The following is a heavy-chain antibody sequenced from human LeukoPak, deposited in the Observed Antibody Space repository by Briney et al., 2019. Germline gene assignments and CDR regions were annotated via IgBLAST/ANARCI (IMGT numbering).Heavy chain of an antibody. D-gene: IGHD2-2*01. CDR1: GFTFSSYW. CDR2: RKQDGSEK. Sequence: PGGSLRLSCAASGFTFSSYWMSWVRQVPGKGLEWVANRKQDGSEKYYVDSVKGRFTISRDNAKIYLYLQMKSLRAENTAVYHCSRDDCSSISCYHNWFDPWGQGTLVTVSS. J-gene: IGHJ5*02. V-gene: IGHV3-7*01. CDR3: SRDDCSSISCYHNWFDP.